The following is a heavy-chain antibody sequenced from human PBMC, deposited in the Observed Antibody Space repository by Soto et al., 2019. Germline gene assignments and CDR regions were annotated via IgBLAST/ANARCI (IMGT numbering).Heavy chain of an antibody. D-gene: IGHD6-13*01. V-gene: IGHV3-23*01. J-gene: IGHJ3*02. Sequence: EVQLLESGGGLVQPGGSLRLSCAASGFTFNNYAMSWVRQAPEKGLEWVSAVSGSGGSTYSADSVKGRFTISRDNSKNTLYLQMNSLRAEDTAVYYCAKLRLELVIGYGALDIWGQGTMVTVSS. CDR1: GFTFNNYA. CDR2: VSGSGGST. CDR3: AKLRLELVIGYGALDI.